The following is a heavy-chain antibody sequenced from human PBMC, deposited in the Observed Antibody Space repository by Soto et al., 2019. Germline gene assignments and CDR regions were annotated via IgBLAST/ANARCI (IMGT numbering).Heavy chain of an antibody. V-gene: IGHV4-59*01. J-gene: IGHJ5*02. CDR3: ARRRYGANSWFDP. CDR2: IYYSGST. Sequence: SETLSLTCTVSGGSISSYYWSWIRQPPGKGLEWIGYIYYSGSTNYNPSLKSRVTISVDTSKNQFSLKLSSVTAADTAIYYCARRRYGANSWFDPWGQGSLVTVSS. D-gene: IGHD4-17*01. CDR1: GGSISSYY.